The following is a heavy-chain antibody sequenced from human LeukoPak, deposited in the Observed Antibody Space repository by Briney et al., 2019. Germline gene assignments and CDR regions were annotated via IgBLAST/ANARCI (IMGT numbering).Heavy chain of an antibody. CDR1: GGSISTYY. Sequence: SETLSLTCTVSGGSISTYYWSWIRQPPGKGLEWIGYISYSGSTNYNPSLRSRVTISVDTSKNQFSLKLTSVTAADTAVYYCARSGEGGAFDIWGQGTMVSVSS. CDR3: ARSGEGGAFDI. V-gene: IGHV4-59*01. D-gene: IGHD7-27*01. CDR2: ISYSGST. J-gene: IGHJ3*02.